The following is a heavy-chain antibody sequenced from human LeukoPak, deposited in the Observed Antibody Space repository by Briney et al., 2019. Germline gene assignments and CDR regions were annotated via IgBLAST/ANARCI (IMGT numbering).Heavy chain of an antibody. CDR1: GFTFSSYG. D-gene: IGHD1-26*01. J-gene: IGHJ4*02. CDR2: ISYDGSNK. V-gene: IGHV3-30*03. Sequence: GGSLRLSCAASGFTFSSYGMHWVRQAPGKGLEWVAVISYDGSNKYYADSVKGRFTISRDNSKNTLYLQMNSLRAEDTAVYYCARDYSGSYSGLGYWGQGTLVTVSS. CDR3: ARDYSGSYSGLGY.